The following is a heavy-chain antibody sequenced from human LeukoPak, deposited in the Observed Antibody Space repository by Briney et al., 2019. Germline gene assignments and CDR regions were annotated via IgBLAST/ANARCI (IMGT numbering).Heavy chain of an antibody. CDR1: GGSITSSY. J-gene: IGHJ5*02. Sequence: AETLSLTCTVSGGSITSSYWSWIRQSPGKGLEWIGYIHYTGSTNYNPSLKSRVAMLIDTSKNQFSLKLSSVTAADTAVYYCARGRYSAGDNWFDPWGQGTLVTVSS. V-gene: IGHV4-59*01. CDR2: IHYTGST. CDR3: ARGRYSAGDNWFDP. D-gene: IGHD3-9*01.